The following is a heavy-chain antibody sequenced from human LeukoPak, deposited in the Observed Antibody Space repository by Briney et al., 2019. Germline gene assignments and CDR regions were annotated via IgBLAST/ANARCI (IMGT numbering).Heavy chain of an antibody. D-gene: IGHD6-19*01. CDR3: AKAGASAVAHLDY. V-gene: IGHV3-21*04. CDR1: GFIFSSYW. Sequence: GGSLRLSCAGSGFIFSSYWMHWVRQAPGKGLEWVSSISSSSYIYYADSVKGRFTISRDDSKNTLYLQMNSLRAEDTAVYYCAKAGASAVAHLDYWGQGTLVTVSS. CDR2: ISSSSYI. J-gene: IGHJ4*02.